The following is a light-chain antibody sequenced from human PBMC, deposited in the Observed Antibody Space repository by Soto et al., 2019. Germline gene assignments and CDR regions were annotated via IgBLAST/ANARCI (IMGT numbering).Light chain of an antibody. J-gene: IGKJ4*01. V-gene: IGKV1-5*01. Sequence: DIQMTQSPSTLSASVGDRVTIACRASQSISRYLAWYQQKPGKAPKLLIYDTSRLETGVPSRFSGSGSGTEFTLTINSLQPDDFETYYCQQYRAYPLTFGGGTKVEIK. CDR3: QQYRAYPLT. CDR2: DTS. CDR1: QSISRY.